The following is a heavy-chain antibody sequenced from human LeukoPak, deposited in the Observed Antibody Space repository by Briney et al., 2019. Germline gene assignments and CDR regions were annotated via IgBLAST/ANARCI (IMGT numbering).Heavy chain of an antibody. J-gene: IGHJ4*02. Sequence: GGSLRLSCAASGFTFDDYAMSWVRQAPGKGLEWVSGINWNGGSTGYADSVKGRITISRDNAKNTLYLQMNSLRAEDTAVYYCVGGNYYFDYWGQGTLVTVSS. CDR1: GFTFDDYA. V-gene: IGHV3-20*04. D-gene: IGHD4-23*01. CDR3: VGGNYYFDY. CDR2: INWNGGST.